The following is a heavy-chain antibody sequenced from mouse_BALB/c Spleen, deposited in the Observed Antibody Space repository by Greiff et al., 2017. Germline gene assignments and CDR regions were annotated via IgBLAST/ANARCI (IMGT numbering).Heavy chain of an antibody. Sequence: QVQLQQSGPSLVQPSQCLSITCTASGFSLTSYGVHWVRQSPGKGLEWLGVIWRGGSTDYNAAFMSRLSITKDNSKSQVFFKMNSLQADDTAIYYCANRGYGSSMDYWGQGTSVTVSS. D-gene: IGHD2-2*01. J-gene: IGHJ4*01. CDR3: ANRGYGSSMDY. V-gene: IGHV2-5-1*01. CDR2: IWRGGST. CDR1: GFSLTSYG.